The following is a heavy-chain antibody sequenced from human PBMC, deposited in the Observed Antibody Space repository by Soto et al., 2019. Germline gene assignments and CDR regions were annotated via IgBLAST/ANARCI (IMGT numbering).Heavy chain of an antibody. V-gene: IGHV3-7*01. CDR1: GFTFSSYW. Sequence: PGGSLRLSCAASGFTFSSYWMSWVRQAPGKGLEWVANIKQDGSEKYYVDSVKGRFTISRDNAKNTLYLQMNSLRAEDTAVYYCARELYSYGYYYGMDVWGQGTTVTVSS. J-gene: IGHJ6*02. CDR3: ARELYSYGYYYGMDV. D-gene: IGHD5-18*01. CDR2: IKQDGSEK.